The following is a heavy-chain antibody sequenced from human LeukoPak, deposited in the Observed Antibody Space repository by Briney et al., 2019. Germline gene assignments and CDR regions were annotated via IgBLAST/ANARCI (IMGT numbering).Heavy chain of an antibody. CDR2: ISWNSGSI. J-gene: IGHJ4*02. D-gene: IGHD3-3*01. CDR1: GFTFSSYA. V-gene: IGHV3-9*01. CDR3: AKAYDFWSGPDY. Sequence: GGSLRLSCAASGFTFSSYAMHWVRQAPGKGLEWVSGISWNSGSIGYADSVKGRFTISRDNAKNSLYLQMNSLRAEDTALYYCAKAYDFWSGPDYWGQGTLVTVSS.